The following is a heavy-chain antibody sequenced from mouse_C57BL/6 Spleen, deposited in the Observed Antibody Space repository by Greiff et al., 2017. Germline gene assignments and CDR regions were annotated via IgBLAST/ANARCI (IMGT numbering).Heavy chain of an antibody. CDR3: ARDYGSPYYFDY. CDR2: LNPNNGGT. CDR1: GYTFTDYY. V-gene: IGHV1-26*01. Sequence: EVQLQQSGPELVKPGASVKISCKASGYTFTDYYMNWVKQSPGKSLEWIGDLNPNNGGTSYNQKFKGKATLTVDKSSSTAYMELRSLTSEDSAVYYCARDYGSPYYFDYWGQGTTLTVSS. D-gene: IGHD1-1*01. J-gene: IGHJ2*01.